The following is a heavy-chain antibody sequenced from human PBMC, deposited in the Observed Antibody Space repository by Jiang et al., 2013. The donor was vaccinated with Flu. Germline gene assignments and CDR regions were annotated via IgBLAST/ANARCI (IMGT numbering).Heavy chain of an antibody. J-gene: IGHJ4*02. CDR1: GFTFSSYA. D-gene: IGHD3-10*01. CDR3: AKSHITMVRGVAYYFDY. CDR2: ISGSGGST. V-gene: IGHV3-23*01. Sequence: QLLESGGGLVQPGGSLRLSCAASGFTFSSYAMSWVRQAPGKGLEWVSAISGSGGSTYYADSVKGRFTISRDNSKNTLYLQMNSLRAEDTAVYYCAKSHITMVRGVAYYFDYWGQGTLVTVSS.